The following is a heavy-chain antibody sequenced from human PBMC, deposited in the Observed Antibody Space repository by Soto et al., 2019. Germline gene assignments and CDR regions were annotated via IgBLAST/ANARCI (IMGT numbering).Heavy chain of an antibody. Sequence: QLQLQESGPGLVKPPETLSLTCTVSGDSISTRSNYWAWIRQPPGKGLEWIGSIYYTGGTYYNPSLMSRVPLFLDTSKNQFSLNLNSVTAADTAVYYCAREGPPIRAHNPPEYFQHWGQGTPVTVSS. CDR2: IYYTGGT. CDR3: AREGPPIRAHNPPEYFQH. J-gene: IGHJ1*01. V-gene: IGHV4-39*02. CDR1: GDSISTRSNY.